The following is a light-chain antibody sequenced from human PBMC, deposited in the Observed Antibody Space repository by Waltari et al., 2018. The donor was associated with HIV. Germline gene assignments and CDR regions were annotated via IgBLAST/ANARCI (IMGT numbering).Light chain of an antibody. V-gene: IGLV2-8*01. CDR3: SSYAGSNNLV. J-gene: IGLJ1*01. CDR2: EVS. CDR1: SSDVGGYHY. Sequence: QSALTQPPSASGSPGQSVAIPCTGTSSDVGGYHYVSWYQQHPGKAPKLMIYEVSKRPSGVPDRFSGSKSGNTASLTVSGLQAEDEADYYCSSYAGSNNLVFGTGTKVTVL.